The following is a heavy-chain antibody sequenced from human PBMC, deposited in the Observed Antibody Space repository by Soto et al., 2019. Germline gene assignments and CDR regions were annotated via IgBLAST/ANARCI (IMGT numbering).Heavy chain of an antibody. D-gene: IGHD2-2*02. J-gene: IGHJ4*02. CDR2: INPNSGGT. CDR1: GYTFTGYY. Sequence: GASVKVSCKASGYTFTGYYMHWVRQAPGQGLEWMGWINPNSGGTNYAQKFQGRATMTRDTSISTPYMELSRLRSNDTDVHYRAGAARVVPAAILGYWGQGTMVTVSS. V-gene: IGHV1-2*02. CDR3: AGAARVVPAAILGY.